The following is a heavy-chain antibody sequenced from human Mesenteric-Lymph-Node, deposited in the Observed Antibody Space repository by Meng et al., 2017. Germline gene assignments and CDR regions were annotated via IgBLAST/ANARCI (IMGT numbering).Heavy chain of an antibody. J-gene: IGHJ5*02. V-gene: IGHV1-18*01. D-gene: IGHD6-19*01. CDR2: ISAYNGNT. Sequence: ASVKVSCKAYGYTFTSYGISWVRQAPGQGLEWMGWISAYNGNTNYAQKLQGRVTMTTDTSTSTAYMELRSLRSDDTAVYYCARGDSAPSGWYPEGYWFDPWGQGTLVTVSS. CDR3: ARGDSAPSGWYPEGYWFDP. CDR1: GYTFTSYG.